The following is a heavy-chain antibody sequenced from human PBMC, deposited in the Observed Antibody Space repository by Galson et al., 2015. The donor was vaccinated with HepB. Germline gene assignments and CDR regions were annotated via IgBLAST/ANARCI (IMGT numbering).Heavy chain of an antibody. Sequence: SLRLSCAASGFTFDDYAMHWVRQAPGKGLEWVSGISWNSGSIGYADSVKGRFTISRDNAKNSLYLQMNSLRAEDTAVYYCAKGEYCSGGSCSVPDAFDIWGQGTMVTVSS. CDR1: GFTFDDYA. V-gene: IGHV3-9*01. D-gene: IGHD2-15*01. CDR2: ISWNSGSI. CDR3: AKGEYCSGGSCSVPDAFDI. J-gene: IGHJ3*02.